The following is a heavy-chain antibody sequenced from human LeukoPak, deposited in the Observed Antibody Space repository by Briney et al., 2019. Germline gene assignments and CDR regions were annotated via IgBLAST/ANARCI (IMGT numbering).Heavy chain of an antibody. CDR1: GGSFSGYY. V-gene: IGHV4-34*01. CDR2: INHSGST. D-gene: IGHD6-19*01. CDR3: ARGWSSGWKNYYYYYGMDV. J-gene: IGHJ6*02. Sequence: SETLSLTCAVYGGSFSGYYWSWIRQPPGKGLEWIGEINHSGSTNYNPSLKSRVTISVDTSKNQFSLKLSSVTAADTAVYYCARGWSSGWKNYYYYYGMDVWGQGTTVTVSS.